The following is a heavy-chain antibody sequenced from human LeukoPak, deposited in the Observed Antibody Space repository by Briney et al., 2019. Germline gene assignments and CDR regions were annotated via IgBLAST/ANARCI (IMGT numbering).Heavy chain of an antibody. CDR3: TRRSSGVPAAMGYYYMDV. J-gene: IGHJ6*03. CDR2: IRSKANSYAT. Sequence: GGSLRLSCAASGFTFSGSAMHWVRQAAGKGLEWVGRIRSKANSYATAYAASVKGRFTISRDDSKNTAHLQMNSLKTEDTAVYYCTRRSSGVPAAMGYYYMDVWGKGTTVTVSS. V-gene: IGHV3-73*01. D-gene: IGHD2-2*01. CDR1: GFTFSGSA.